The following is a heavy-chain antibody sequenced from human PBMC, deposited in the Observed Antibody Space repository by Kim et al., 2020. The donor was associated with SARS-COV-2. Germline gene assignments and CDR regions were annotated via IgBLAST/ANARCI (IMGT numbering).Heavy chain of an antibody. CDR1: VYTFSGYY. V-gene: IGHV1-2*02. CDR3: ARRGGLGRSFDY. J-gene: IGHJ4*02. D-gene: IGHD2-15*01. Sequence: ASVKVSCKASVYTFSGYYIHWVRQAPGQGLEWMGWINPNSVGTNYAQKFQGRVTMTRDTSISTAYMELSSLRSDDTAVYYCARRGGLGRSFDYWGQGTLVTVSS. CDR2: INPNSVGT.